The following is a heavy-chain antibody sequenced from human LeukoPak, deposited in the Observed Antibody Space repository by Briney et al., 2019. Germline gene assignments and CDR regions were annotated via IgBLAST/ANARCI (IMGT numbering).Heavy chain of an antibody. J-gene: IGHJ4*02. Sequence: GGSLRLSCTASGFTFSSYSMNWVRQAPGKGLEWVSTISSSGNYIYYADSVKGRFTISRDNAKNSLYLQMNSLRAEDTAVYYCAKEVAAADDSGDYWGQGTLVTVSS. D-gene: IGHD6-13*01. CDR3: AKEVAAADDSGDY. CDR2: ISSSGNYI. V-gene: IGHV3-21*04. CDR1: GFTFSSYS.